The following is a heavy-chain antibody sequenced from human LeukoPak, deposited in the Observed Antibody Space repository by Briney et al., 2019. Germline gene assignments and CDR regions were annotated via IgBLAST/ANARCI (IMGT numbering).Heavy chain of an antibody. V-gene: IGHV4-59*01. D-gene: IGHD6-6*01. CDR3: ARDWVSSSIGYGMDV. J-gene: IGHJ6*04. CDR1: GGSISSYY. CDR2: IYYSGST. Sequence: SETLSLTCTVSGGSISSYYWSWLRQPPGKGLEWIGYIYYSGSTNYNPSLKSRVTLSVDTSKNQFSLKLSSVPAADTAVYYCARDWVSSSIGYGMDVWGKGATVTVSS.